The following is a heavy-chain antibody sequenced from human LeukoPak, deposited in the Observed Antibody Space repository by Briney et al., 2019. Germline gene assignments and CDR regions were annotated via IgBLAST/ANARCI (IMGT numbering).Heavy chain of an antibody. CDR3: ARSEEDIVVVPAVRY. CDR1: GGSISSGDYY. V-gene: IGHV4-30-4*01. D-gene: IGHD2-2*01. CDR2: IYYSGST. J-gene: IGHJ4*02. Sequence: SQTLSLTCTVSGGSISSGDYYWRWIRQPPGKGLEWIGYIYYSGSTYYNPSLKSRVTISVDRSKNQFSLKLSSVTAAGTAVYYCARSEEDIVVVPAVRYWGQGTLVTVSS.